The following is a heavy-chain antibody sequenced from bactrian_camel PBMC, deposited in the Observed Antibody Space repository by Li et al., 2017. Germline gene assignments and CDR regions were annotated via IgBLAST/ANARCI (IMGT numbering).Heavy chain of an antibody. J-gene: IGHJ4*01. CDR1: GYIVSSTY. V-gene: IGHV3S6*01. CDR3: VAAPRYSTSCVEPLRTVWNY. CDR2: IYSADSMT. Sequence: HVQLVESGGGSVQAGGYLRLSCAASGYIVSSTYMNWVRQAPDKGLEWVASIYSADSMTYYADSVKGRFTISMDANTLYLQMNSLTPEDSAIYYCVAAPRYSTSCVEPLRTVWNYWGQGTQVTVS. D-gene: IGHD7*01.